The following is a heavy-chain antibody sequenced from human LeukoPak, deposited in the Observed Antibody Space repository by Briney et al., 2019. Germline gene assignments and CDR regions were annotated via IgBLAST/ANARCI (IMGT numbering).Heavy chain of an antibody. CDR3: ASYDSSGYTPDY. CDR2: IIPIFGTA. J-gene: IGHJ4*02. V-gene: IGHV1-69*13. CDR1: GGTFSSYA. D-gene: IGHD3-22*01. Sequence: ASVKVSCKASGGTFSSYAISWVRQAPGQGLEWMGGIIPIFGTANYAQKFQGRVTITADESTSTAYMELSSLRSEDTAVYYCASYDSSGYTPDYWGQGTLVTVSS.